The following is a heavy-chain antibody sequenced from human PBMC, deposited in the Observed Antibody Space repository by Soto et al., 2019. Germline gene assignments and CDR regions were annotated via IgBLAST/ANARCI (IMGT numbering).Heavy chain of an antibody. J-gene: IGHJ6*02. D-gene: IGHD3-16*01. CDR3: AMVDVYVTPSPQDV. V-gene: IGHV1-18*01. CDR1: GYTFTSYG. Sequence: QVQLVQSGAEVKNPGASVKVSCKTSGYTFTSYGIGWARQAPGQGLEWMGWINTYNGNTNYAQNRQGRVTLTTDTAPSTAYMELRSLRSNDTAIYYCAMVDVYVTPSPQDVWGQGTTVTVSS. CDR2: INTYNGNT.